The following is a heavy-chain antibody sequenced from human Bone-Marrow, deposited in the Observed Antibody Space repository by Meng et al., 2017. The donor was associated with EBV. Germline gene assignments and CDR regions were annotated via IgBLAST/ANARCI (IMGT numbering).Heavy chain of an antibody. CDR3: ASESGRGFTPDY. CDR2: LIPMSDAP. Sequence: QGQLVRSGAEVKTPGSSVKVSCKTSGGTFRSDAVSWVRQAPGQGLEWMGGLIPMSDAPHYAQKFQDRVRITADESTSTHYMDLSGLRSEDTAVYYCASESGRGFTPDYWGQGTLVTVSS. D-gene: IGHD3-10*01. V-gene: IGHV1-69*01. J-gene: IGHJ4*02. CDR1: GGTFRSDA.